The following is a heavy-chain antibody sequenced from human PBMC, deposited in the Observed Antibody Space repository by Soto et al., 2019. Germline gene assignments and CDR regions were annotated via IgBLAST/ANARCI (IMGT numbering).Heavy chain of an antibody. J-gene: IGHJ6*02. V-gene: IGHV3-15*01. CDR3: GTDIGIYGLGI. CDR1: RFSFTNAW. Sequence: EVQLVESGGGFVQPGGSLRLSCVASRFSFTNAWMSWVRQAPGKGPEWVGRIKSKTDGGTADYAAPVKGRFTISRDDSQTTLYLHMDSLKTEDTALYHCGTDIGIYGLGIWGQGTTVTVSS. CDR2: IKSKTDGGTA. D-gene: IGHD1-26*01.